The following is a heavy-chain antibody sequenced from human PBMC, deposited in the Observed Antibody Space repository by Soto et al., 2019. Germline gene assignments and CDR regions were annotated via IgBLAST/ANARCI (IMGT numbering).Heavy chain of an antibody. CDR3: AREGVRGVTPTNYYYYGMDV. J-gene: IGHJ6*02. CDR1: GFTFSSYD. Sequence: GGSLRLSCAASGFTFSSYDMHWVRQATGKGLEWVSAIGTAGDTYYPGSVKGRFTISRENAKNSLYLQMNSLRAEDTAVYYCAREGVRGVTPTNYYYYGMDVWGQGTTVTVSS. D-gene: IGHD3-10*01. V-gene: IGHV3-13*01. CDR2: IGTAGDT.